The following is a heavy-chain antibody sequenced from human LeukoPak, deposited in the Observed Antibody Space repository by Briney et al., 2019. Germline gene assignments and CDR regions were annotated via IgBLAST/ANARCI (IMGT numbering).Heavy chain of an antibody. CDR3: ARVGSGYVNFDY. V-gene: IGHV4-59*08. Sequence: PSETLSLTCTVSGGSISSYFWSWIRQPPGKGVGWIGYISYSGGTNYNPSLKSRVTISLDTSKNQFSLRLSSVTAADTAVYYCARVGSGYVNFDYCGQGTLVTVSS. J-gene: IGHJ4*02. D-gene: IGHD5-12*01. CDR2: ISYSGGT. CDR1: GGSISSYF.